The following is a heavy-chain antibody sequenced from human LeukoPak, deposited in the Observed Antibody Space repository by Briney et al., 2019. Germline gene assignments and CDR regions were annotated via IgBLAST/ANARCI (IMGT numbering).Heavy chain of an antibody. CDR3: ARGPRGYGDYVEYFQH. V-gene: IGHV4-34*01. Sequence: SETLSLTCAVYGGSFSGYYWSWIRQPPGKGLEWIGEINHSGSTNYNPSLKGRVTISVDTSKNQFSLKLSSVTAADTAVYYCARGPRGYGDYVEYFQHWGQGTLVTVSS. CDR1: GGSFSGYY. D-gene: IGHD4-17*01. CDR2: INHSGST. J-gene: IGHJ1*01.